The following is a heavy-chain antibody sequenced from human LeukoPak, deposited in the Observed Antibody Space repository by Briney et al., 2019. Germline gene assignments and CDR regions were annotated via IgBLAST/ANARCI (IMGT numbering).Heavy chain of an antibody. J-gene: IGHJ5*02. V-gene: IGHV3-30*01. CDR3: ARSSRRWELLSRLDP. Sequence: GGSLRLYCTASGFIFSNFAIQWLRQAPGKGLEWVALIAYDGSSEYYAASVKVRFTISRDNSNTTLFLQMNSLRPEDTAAYYCARSSRRWELLSRLDPWGQGTLVTVSS. CDR1: GFIFSNFA. CDR2: IAYDGSSE. D-gene: IGHD1-26*01.